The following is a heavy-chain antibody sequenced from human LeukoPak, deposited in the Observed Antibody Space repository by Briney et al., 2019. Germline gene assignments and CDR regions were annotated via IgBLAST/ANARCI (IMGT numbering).Heavy chain of an antibody. CDR2: IKQDGGET. CDR3: ARGGFYDSSSYYHYYFDY. V-gene: IGHV3-7*01. D-gene: IGHD3-22*01. CDR1: GFTFSSYS. J-gene: IGHJ4*02. Sequence: GGSLRLSCAASGFTFSSYSMSWVRQAPGKGLEWVANIKQDGGETYYVDSVKGRFTISRDNAKNTLYLQMNSLRAEDTAVYYCARGGFYDSSSYYHYYFDYWGQGTLVTVSS.